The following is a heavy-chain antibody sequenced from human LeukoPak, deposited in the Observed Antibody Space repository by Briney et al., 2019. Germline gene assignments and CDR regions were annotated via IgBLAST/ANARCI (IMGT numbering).Heavy chain of an antibody. CDR1: GFTVRSNY. V-gene: IGHV3-66*01. CDR2: ICSGGST. D-gene: IGHD3-22*01. J-gene: IGHJ3*02. CDR3: AREPQGDSSGYDAFDI. Sequence: GSLRLSCAASGFTVRSNYMTWVRHAPGKGLELVVVICSGGSTYCADSVKGRFTLSRDNSNNTLFIQMNSLRAEDTAVYYCAREPQGDSSGYDAFDIWGQGTMVTVAS.